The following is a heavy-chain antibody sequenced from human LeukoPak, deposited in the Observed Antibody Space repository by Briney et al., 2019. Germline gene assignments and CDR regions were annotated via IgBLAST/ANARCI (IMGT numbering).Heavy chain of an antibody. CDR3: ARDQGYCSSTSCPTQYYYYYGMDV. CDR2: ISAYNGNT. V-gene: IGHV1-18*01. D-gene: IGHD2-2*01. J-gene: IGHJ6*02. Sequence: ASVKVSCKASGYTFTSYGISWVRQAPGQGLEWMGWISAYNGNTNYAQKLQGRVTMTTDTSTSTAYMELRSLRSDDTAVYYCARDQGYCSSTSCPTQYYYYYGMDVWGQGTTVTVSS. CDR1: GYTFTSYG.